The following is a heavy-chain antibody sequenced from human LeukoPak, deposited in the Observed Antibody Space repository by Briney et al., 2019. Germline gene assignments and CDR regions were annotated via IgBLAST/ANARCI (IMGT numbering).Heavy chain of an antibody. V-gene: IGHV3-66*01. CDR1: GFTVNNNY. CDR3: ARLDTTATHFDY. CDR2: IYAGGST. D-gene: IGHD4-17*01. Sequence: PGGSLRLSCAASGFTVNNNYMSWVRQPPGRGLEWVSVIYAGGSTYYADSVKGRFTVSRDNSKNTLYLQMNSLRAEDTAVYHCARLDTTATHFDYWGQGTLVTVSS. J-gene: IGHJ4*02.